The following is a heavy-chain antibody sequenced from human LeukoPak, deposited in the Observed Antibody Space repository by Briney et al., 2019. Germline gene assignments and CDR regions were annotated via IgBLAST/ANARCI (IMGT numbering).Heavy chain of an antibody. CDR2: IYSGGST. D-gene: IGHD6-6*01. CDR1: GFTVSSNY. V-gene: IGHV3-66*01. J-gene: IGHJ4*02. Sequence: GGSLRLSCAASGFTVSSNYMSWVRQAPGKGLEWVSIIYSGGSTYYADSVKGRFTISRDNSKNTLYLQMNSLRAEDTAVYYCARDGYSSSAFDYWGQGTLVTVSS. CDR3: ARDGYSSSAFDY.